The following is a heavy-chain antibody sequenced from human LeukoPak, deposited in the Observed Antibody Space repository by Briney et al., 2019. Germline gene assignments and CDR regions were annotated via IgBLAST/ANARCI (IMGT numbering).Heavy chain of an antibody. CDR3: ARDVLERQFDY. Sequence: GGSLRLSCTASGFTFSNFWMGWVRQAPGKGLEWVSSISSSSSYIYYADSVKGRFTISRDNAKNSLYLQMNSLRAEDTAVYYCARDVLERQFDYWGQGTLVTVSS. CDR1: GFTFSNFW. V-gene: IGHV3-21*01. CDR2: ISSSSSYI. J-gene: IGHJ4*02.